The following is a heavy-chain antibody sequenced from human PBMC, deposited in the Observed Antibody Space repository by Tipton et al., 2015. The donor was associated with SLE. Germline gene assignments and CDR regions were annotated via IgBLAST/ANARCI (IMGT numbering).Heavy chain of an antibody. CDR2: VSYLGST. CDR1: VGFLVSSSYY. J-gene: IGHJ4*01. V-gene: IGHV4-39*07. Sequence: TLSLTCSVSVGFLVSSSYYWGWIRQPPGKGLECIWIVSYLGSTSYNATLEIRVTISIDTSKKHFSLKLSSVTAAATAVYYCAASPLTMWGQGTLVTVTS. CDR3: AASPLTM.